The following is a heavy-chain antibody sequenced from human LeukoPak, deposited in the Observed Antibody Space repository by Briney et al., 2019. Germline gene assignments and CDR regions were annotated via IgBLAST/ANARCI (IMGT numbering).Heavy chain of an antibody. CDR1: GGSISSYY. Sequence: SETLSLTCTVSGGSISSYYWSWIRQPPGKGLERIGYIYYSGSTNYNPSLKSRVTISVDTSKNQFSLKLSSVTAADTAVHYCARDSDYYDSSGYYFDYWGQGTPVTVSS. D-gene: IGHD3-22*01. CDR2: IYYSGST. J-gene: IGHJ4*02. CDR3: ARDSDYYDSSGYYFDY. V-gene: IGHV4-59*01.